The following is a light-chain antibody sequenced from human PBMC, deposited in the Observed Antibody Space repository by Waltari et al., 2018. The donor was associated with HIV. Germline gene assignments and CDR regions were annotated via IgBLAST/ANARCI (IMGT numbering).Light chain of an antibody. J-gene: IGLJ1*01. CDR1: SSNIVANHD. V-gene: IGLV1-40*01. CDR2: GAF. Sequence: QSVLTQSPSVSGAPGQRVTISCSGSSSNIVANHDVHWYQQLPGTAPKILIYGAFLRPSGVPDRFSGSKSGTSAFLAITGLQPEDEADYFCQSYDTSLGAFYVFGTGTKVTVL. CDR3: QSYDTSLGAFYV.